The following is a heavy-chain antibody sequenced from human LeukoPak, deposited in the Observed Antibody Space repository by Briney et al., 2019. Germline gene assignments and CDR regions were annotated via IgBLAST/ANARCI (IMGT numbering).Heavy chain of an antibody. D-gene: IGHD2-21*02. J-gene: IGHJ4*02. CDR3: ARMPTPRLHFDY. V-gene: IGHV3-23*01. CDR1: GFTFSSYA. Sequence: GGSLRLSCAASGFTFSSYAMSWVRQAPGKGLEWVSAISGSGGSTYYADSVKGRFTISRDNSKNTLYLQMNSLRAEDTAVYYCARMPTPRLHFDYWGQGTLVTVSS. CDR2: ISGSGGST.